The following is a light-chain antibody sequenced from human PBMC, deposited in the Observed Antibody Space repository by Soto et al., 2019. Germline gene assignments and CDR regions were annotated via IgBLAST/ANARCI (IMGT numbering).Light chain of an antibody. CDR3: QQYNNWPPWT. Sequence: EIVLTQSPAALSVSPVERVTLSCLASQSVGSTLNWYQQRPCQAPRLLIYEASTMTTCIPAIFSGSGSGTEFTLTIASLQSEDFAVYYCQQYNNWPPWTFGQGTKVDIK. J-gene: IGKJ1*01. CDR2: EAS. V-gene: IGKV3-15*01. CDR1: QSVGST.